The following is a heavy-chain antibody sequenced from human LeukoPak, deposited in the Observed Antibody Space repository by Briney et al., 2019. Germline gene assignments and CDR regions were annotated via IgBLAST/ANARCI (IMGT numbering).Heavy chain of an antibody. J-gene: IGHJ3*02. D-gene: IGHD3-22*01. CDR2: IGGSADSA. CDR1: GFTFSIYA. Sequence: GSLRLSCAASGFTFSIYAMNWVRQAPGKGLEWVSVIGGSADSADYADSVKGRFTISRDNAKNSLYLQMNSLRAEDTAVYYCARERRYYDSNAFDIWGQGTMVTVSS. V-gene: IGHV3-23*01. CDR3: ARERRYYDSNAFDI.